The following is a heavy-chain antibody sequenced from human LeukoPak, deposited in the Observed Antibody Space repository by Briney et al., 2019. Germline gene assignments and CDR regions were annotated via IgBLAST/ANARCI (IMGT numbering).Heavy chain of an antibody. J-gene: IGHJ5*02. D-gene: IGHD2-21*02. CDR2: ISTRSSQI. CDR1: GFSLSSYS. CDR3: ARDFAETADWFDP. Sequence: PGGSLRLSCAASGFSLSSYSMNWVRQAPGKGLEWVSTISTRSSQIYYADSVKGRFTVSRDNAKNSLFLQMNSLRAEDTAVYYCARDFAETADWFDPWGQGVLVTVSS. V-gene: IGHV3-21*01.